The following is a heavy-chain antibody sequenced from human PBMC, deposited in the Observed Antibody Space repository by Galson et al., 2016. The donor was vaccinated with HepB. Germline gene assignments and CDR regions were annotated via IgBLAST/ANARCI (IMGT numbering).Heavy chain of an antibody. D-gene: IGHD3-22*01. J-gene: IGHJ4*02. CDR3: AKDYQYDSSGYFYDGCFDY. CDR1: GGSFSNYA. Sequence: SVKVSCKASGGSFSNYAINWLRQAPGQGLEWMGGIMPLFGVPEYAQKFQGRVTITADNSKNTLYLQMNSLRAEDTAVYYCAKDYQYDSSGYFYDGCFDYWGQGTLVTVSS. CDR2: IMPLFGVP. V-gene: IGHV1-69*10.